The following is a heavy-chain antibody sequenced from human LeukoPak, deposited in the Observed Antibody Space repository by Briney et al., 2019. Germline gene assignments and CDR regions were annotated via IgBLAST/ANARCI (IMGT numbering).Heavy chain of an antibody. V-gene: IGHV3-53*01. J-gene: IGHJ4*02. CDR2: IYSGGST. Sequence: GGSLRLSCAASGFTFDDYGMSWVRQAPGKGLEWVSVIYSGGSTYYADSVKGRFTISRDNSKNTLYLQMNSLRAEDTAVYYCAGTIVGKWAIDYWGQGTLVTVSS. CDR3: AGTIVGKWAIDY. CDR1: GFTFDDYG. D-gene: IGHD3-22*01.